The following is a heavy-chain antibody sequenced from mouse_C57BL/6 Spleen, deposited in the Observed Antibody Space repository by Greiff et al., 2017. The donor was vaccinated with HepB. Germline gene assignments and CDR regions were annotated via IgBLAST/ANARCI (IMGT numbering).Heavy chain of an antibody. CDR1: GFTFSDYY. J-gene: IGHJ4*01. CDR3: ARASYPFYAMDY. D-gene: IGHD6-1*01. V-gene: IGHV5-16*01. CDR2: INYDGSST. Sequence: EVQLQESEGGLVQPGSSMKLSCTASGFTFSDYYMAWVRQVPEKGLEWVANINYDGSSTYYLDSLKSRFIISRDNAKNILYLQMSSLKSEDTATYYCARASYPFYAMDYWGQGTSVTVSS.